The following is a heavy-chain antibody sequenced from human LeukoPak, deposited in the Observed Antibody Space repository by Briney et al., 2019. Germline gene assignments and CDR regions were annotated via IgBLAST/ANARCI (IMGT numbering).Heavy chain of an antibody. CDR3: ARGYFPVAGTLLNWYFDL. V-gene: IGHV4-61*05. Sequence: SETLSLTCTVSGGSISSSSYYWGWIRQPPGKGLEWIGYIYYSGSTNYNPSLKSRVTISVDTSKNQFSLKLSSVTAADTAVYYCARGYFPVAGTLLNWYFDLWGRGTLVTVSS. J-gene: IGHJ2*01. CDR2: IYYSGST. CDR1: GGSISSSSYY. D-gene: IGHD6-19*01.